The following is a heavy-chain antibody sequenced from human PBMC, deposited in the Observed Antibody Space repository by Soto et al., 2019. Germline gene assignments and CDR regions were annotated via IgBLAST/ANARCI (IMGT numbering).Heavy chain of an antibody. CDR2: IVPIVDTS. Sequence: QVQLVQSGAEVRQPASSVKVSCKTSGGTFSSYAISWVRQAPGQGLEWMGGIVPIVDTSTYAQKFQGRVTITADESTSTVSMELSSLRSADTAVYYCVRVVAIPGYPDDWGQGTLVTVSS. CDR1: GGTFSSYA. V-gene: IGHV1-69*12. CDR3: VRVVAIPGYPDD. D-gene: IGHD5-12*01. J-gene: IGHJ4*02.